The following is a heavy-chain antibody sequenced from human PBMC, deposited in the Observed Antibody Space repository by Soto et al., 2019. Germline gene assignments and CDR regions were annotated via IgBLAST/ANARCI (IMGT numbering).Heavy chain of an antibody. CDR2: IYYRGNA. J-gene: IGHJ4*02. D-gene: IGHD3-9*01. CDR3: ARLEGLATISYYFDF. CDR1: DDSINSDKYY. V-gene: IGHV4-39*01. Sequence: QLQLQESGPGLVKPSETLSLTCSVSDDSINSDKYYWGWIRQPPGKGLECIGSIYYRGNAYYNPSLQPRVTISLDKSRSQFSLKLNSVTAADSAVYFCARLEGLATISYYFDFWGPGALVTVSS.